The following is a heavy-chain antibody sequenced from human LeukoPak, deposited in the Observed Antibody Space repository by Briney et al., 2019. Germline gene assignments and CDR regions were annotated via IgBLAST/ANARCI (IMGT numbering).Heavy chain of an antibody. V-gene: IGHV4-4*02. D-gene: IGHD6-19*01. CDR3: AIPGGSSGWTPFDY. CDR2: IYHSGST. CDR1: GGSISSSNW. Sequence: PSETLSLTCAVSGGSISSSNWWSWVRRPPGKGLEWIGEIYHSGSTNYNPSLKSRVTISVDKSKNQFSLKLSSVTAADTAVYYCAIPGGSSGWTPFDYWGQGTLVTVSS. J-gene: IGHJ4*02.